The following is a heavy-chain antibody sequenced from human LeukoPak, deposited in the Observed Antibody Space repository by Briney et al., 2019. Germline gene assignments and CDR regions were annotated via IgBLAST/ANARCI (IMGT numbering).Heavy chain of an antibody. J-gene: IGHJ4*02. V-gene: IGHV3-23*01. CDR1: GFTFSSHA. D-gene: IGHD4-11*01. CDR3: ARFDYNRYVAY. CDR2: ISATGHNT. Sequence: GGSLRLACAASGFTFSSHAMIWVRQAPGKGLEWVSPISATGHNTYYADSVKGRFTISRDNSKNTLYLQMNSLRADDTAVYYCARFDYNRYVAYWGQGTLVTVSS.